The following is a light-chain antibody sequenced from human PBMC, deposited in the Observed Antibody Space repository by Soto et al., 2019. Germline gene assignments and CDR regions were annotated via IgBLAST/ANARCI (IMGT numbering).Light chain of an antibody. CDR3: AAWDDSLSGQV. V-gene: IGLV1-47*01. Sequence: QSVLTQPPSASGTPGQRVTISCSGSSSTIGSYYVYWYQQLPGTAPKLLIYRNNQRPSGVPVRFSGSKSGTSASLAISGLRSEDEADYYCAAWDDSLSGQVFGTGTKVTVL. J-gene: IGLJ1*01. CDR2: RNN. CDR1: SSTIGSYY.